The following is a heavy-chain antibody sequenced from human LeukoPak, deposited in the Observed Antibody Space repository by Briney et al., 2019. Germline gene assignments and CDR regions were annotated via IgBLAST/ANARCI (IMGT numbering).Heavy chain of an antibody. CDR3: ARGGWLPQEDAFDI. CDR1: GFTFSSYA. Sequence: PGGSLRLSCAASGFTFSSYAMHWVRQAPGKGLEWVAVISYDGSNKYYADSVKGRFTISRDNSKNTLYLQMNSLRAEDTAVYYCARGGWLPQEDAFDIWGQGTMVTVSS. CDR2: ISYDGSNK. V-gene: IGHV3-30-3*01. J-gene: IGHJ3*02. D-gene: IGHD6-19*01.